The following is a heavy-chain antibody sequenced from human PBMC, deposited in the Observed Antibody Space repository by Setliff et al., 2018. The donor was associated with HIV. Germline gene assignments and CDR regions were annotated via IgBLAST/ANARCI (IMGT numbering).Heavy chain of an antibody. D-gene: IGHD3-3*01. Sequence: TLSLTCTVSGGSISSSRYYWGWIRQPPGKGLDWIGYIYYSGSTYYNPSLKSRVTISLDTTTNQFALKLSSVTAADTAVYYCARLEYYYYMDVWDKGTTVTVSS. CDR3: ARLEYYYYMDV. V-gene: IGHV4-39*01. CDR2: IYYSGST. CDR1: GGSISSSRYY. J-gene: IGHJ6*03.